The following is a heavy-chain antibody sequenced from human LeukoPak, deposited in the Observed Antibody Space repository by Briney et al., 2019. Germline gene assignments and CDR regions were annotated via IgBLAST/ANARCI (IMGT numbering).Heavy chain of an antibody. CDR2: IYTSGST. V-gene: IGHV4-4*07. Sequence: SETLSLTCTVSGGSISSYYWSWIRQPAGKGLEWIGRIYTSGSTNYNPSLKSRVTMSVDTSKNQFSLKLSSVTAADTAVYYCARGLGSKDYDILTGYGYYYYYMDVWAKGPRSPSP. CDR3: ARGLGSKDYDILTGYGYYYYYMDV. J-gene: IGHJ6*03. CDR1: GGSISSYY. D-gene: IGHD3-9*01.